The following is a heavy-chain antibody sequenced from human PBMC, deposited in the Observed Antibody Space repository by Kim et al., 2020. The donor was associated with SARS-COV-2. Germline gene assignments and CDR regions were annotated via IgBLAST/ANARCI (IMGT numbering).Heavy chain of an antibody. J-gene: IGHJ6*02. D-gene: IGHD3-10*01. CDR1: GFTFSSYA. V-gene: IGHV3-64D*09. Sequence: GGSLRLSCSASGFTFSSYAMHWVRQAPGKGLEYVSAISSNGGSTYYADSVKGRFTISRDNSKNTLYLQMSSLRAEDTAVYYCVKKGGYGSGIGAKYYYYYGMDVWGQGTTVTVSS. CDR2: ISSNGGST. CDR3: VKKGGYGSGIGAKYYYYYGMDV.